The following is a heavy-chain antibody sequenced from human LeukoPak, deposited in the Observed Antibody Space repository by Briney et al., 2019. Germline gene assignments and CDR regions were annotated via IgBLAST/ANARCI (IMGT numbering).Heavy chain of an antibody. V-gene: IGHV3-23*01. D-gene: IGHD4-11*01. CDR2: ISGRGGST. J-gene: IGHJ5*02. CDR3: GRLHPTDNWFDP. Sequence: GRSLRLSCAASGFTFSSYAMSWVRQAPGKGLEWVSAISGRGGSTYYADSVKGRFAISRDNSKNTLYLQMNSLRAEDTAVYYCGRLHPTDNWFDPWGQGTLVTVSS. CDR1: GFTFSSYA.